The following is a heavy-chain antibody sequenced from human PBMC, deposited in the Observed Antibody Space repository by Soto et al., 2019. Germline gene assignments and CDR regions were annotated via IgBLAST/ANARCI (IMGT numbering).Heavy chain of an antibody. V-gene: IGHV4-34*01. CDR2: INHSGST. D-gene: IGHD6-19*01. CDR3: ARGRCEMNSSGCRQRRRSKCFDP. J-gene: IGHJ5*02. CDR1: GGSFSGYY. Sequence: PSETLSLTCAVYGGSFSGYYWSWIRQPPGKGLEWIGEINHSGSTNYNPSLKSRVTISVDTSKNQFSLKLSSVTAADTAVYYCARGRCEMNSSGCRQRRRSKCFDPRGQGTLVTVST.